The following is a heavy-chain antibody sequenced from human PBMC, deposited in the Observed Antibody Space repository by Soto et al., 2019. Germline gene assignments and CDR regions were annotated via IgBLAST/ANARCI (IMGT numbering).Heavy chain of an antibody. D-gene: IGHD3-22*01. J-gene: IGHJ4*02. CDR1: GGSFSGYY. CDR2: INHSGST. V-gene: IGHV4-34*01. CDR3: ARGRHYYDSSGYYPTRGPYYFDY. Sequence: SETLSLTCAVYGGSFSGYYWSWIRQPPGKGLEWIGEINHSGSTNYNPSLKSRVTISVDTSENQFSLKLSSVTAADTAVYYCARGRHYYDSSGYYPTRGPYYFDYWGQGTLVTVSS.